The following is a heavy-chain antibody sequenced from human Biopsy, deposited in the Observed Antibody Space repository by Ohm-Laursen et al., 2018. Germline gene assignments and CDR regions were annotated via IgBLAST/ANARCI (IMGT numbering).Heavy chain of an antibody. J-gene: IGHJ4*02. D-gene: IGHD2/OR15-2a*01. CDR2: ISPYNDKT. CDR1: GYTFYSSG. V-gene: IGHV1-18*01. Sequence: ASVKVSCKASGYTFYSSGITWVRQAPGQGLEWMGWISPYNDKTSYPPKLQDRVTMAADTSTNTAHMELRSLRSDDTAVYYCARVFCTSTTCYGLLDNWGQGTVVTVSS. CDR3: ARVFCTSTTCYGLLDN.